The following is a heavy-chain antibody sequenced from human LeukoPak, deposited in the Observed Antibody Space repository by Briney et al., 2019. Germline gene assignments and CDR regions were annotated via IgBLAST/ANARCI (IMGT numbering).Heavy chain of an antibody. Sequence: GGSLRLSCAASGFTVSSNYMSWVRQAPGKGLEWVSVIYSGGSTYYADSVKGRFTISRDNSKNTLYLQMNSLRAEDTAVYHCARGYGSGSYPFDYWGQGTLVTVSS. D-gene: IGHD3-10*01. CDR2: IYSGGST. CDR3: ARGYGSGSYPFDY. J-gene: IGHJ4*02. V-gene: IGHV3-66*01. CDR1: GFTVSSNY.